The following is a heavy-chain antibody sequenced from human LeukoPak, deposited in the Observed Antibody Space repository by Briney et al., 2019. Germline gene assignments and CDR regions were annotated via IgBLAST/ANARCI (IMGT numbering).Heavy chain of an antibody. CDR3: ANARFYYDYVWGSYRPIEDAFDI. Sequence: PGGSLRLSCAASGFTFSSYGMHWVRQAPGKGLEWVAVISYDGSNKYYADSVKGRFTISRDNAEKSPYLQMNSLRAEDTAVYYCANARFYYDYVWGSYRPIEDAFDIWGQGTMVTVSS. D-gene: IGHD3-16*02. V-gene: IGHV3-30*18. J-gene: IGHJ3*02. CDR1: GFTFSSYG. CDR2: ISYDGSNK.